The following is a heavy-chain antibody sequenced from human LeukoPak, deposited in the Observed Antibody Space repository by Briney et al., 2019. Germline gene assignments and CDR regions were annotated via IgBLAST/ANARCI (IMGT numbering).Heavy chain of an antibody. CDR3: VKDARRTSGWYFFDY. CDR1: GFAFRSQA. D-gene: IGHD6-19*01. Sequence: GGSLRLSCAASGFAFRSQAMGWVRQASGKGLEWVSVISDSGGTTYYADSVKGRFTISRDNSKNTLFLQMNSLRAEDTAVYYCVKDARRTSGWYFFDYWGQGTLATVSS. V-gene: IGHV3-23*01. J-gene: IGHJ4*02. CDR2: ISDSGGTT.